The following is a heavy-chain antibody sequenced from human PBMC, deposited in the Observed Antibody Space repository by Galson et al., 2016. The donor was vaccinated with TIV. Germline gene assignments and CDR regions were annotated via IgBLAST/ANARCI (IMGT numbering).Heavy chain of an antibody. CDR2: INPNTGGT. V-gene: IGHV1-2*04. Sequence: SVKVSCKASGYTFSDYYMHWVRQAPGQGLEWMGWINPNTGGTNYAQKFQGWISMTRDTSINTAYMELSRLKSDDTAVYYCARDDGYTSGSDYWGQGTQVTVS. J-gene: IGHJ4*02. D-gene: IGHD6-19*01. CDR3: ARDDGYTSGSDY. CDR1: GYTFSDYY.